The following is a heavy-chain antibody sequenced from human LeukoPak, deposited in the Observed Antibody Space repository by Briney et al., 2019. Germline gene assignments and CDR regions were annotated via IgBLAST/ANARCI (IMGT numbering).Heavy chain of an antibody. CDR1: GFTFSTYN. CDR3: ARDVGASAPEAFDI. CDR2: ISSSSNYI. J-gene: IGHJ3*02. Sequence: GGSLRLSCAASGFTFSTYNMNWVRQAPGKGLEWVSSISSSSNYIYYADSVKGRFTISRDNAKNSLYLQMNSLRVEDTDVYYCARDVGASAPEAFDIWGQGTMVTVSS. D-gene: IGHD1-26*01. V-gene: IGHV3-21*01.